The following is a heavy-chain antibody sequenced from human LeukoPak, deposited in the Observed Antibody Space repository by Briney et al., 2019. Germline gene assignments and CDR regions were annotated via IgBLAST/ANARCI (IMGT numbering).Heavy chain of an antibody. CDR1: GGSLSNYY. Sequence: KSSETPSLTCTAPGGSLSNYYWSWIRPPAGKGLEWIWGVYSSGSTNYNPSLKSRVTMSVDTSKNQFSLKLSSVTAADTAVYYCARHYCGGDCYSRWYFDLWGRGTLVTVSS. D-gene: IGHD2-21*02. CDR3: ARHYCGGDCYSRWYFDL. J-gene: IGHJ2*01. CDR2: VYSSGST. V-gene: IGHV4-4*07.